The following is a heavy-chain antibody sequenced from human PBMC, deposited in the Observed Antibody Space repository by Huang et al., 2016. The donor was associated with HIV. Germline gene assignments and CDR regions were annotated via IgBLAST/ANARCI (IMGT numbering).Heavy chain of an antibody. Sequence: QVQLVQSGAEVKKPGSSVKVSCKASGGTFSSYAISWVRQAPGQGREWMGGIIPIFGTANYAQKFQGRVTMAADESTSTAYMELSSLRSEDTAVYYCARARGYYDSSVSYYFDYWGQGTLVTVSS. CDR2: IIPIFGTA. J-gene: IGHJ4*02. CDR3: ARARGYYDSSVSYYFDY. CDR1: GGTFSSYA. D-gene: IGHD3-22*01. V-gene: IGHV1-69*13.